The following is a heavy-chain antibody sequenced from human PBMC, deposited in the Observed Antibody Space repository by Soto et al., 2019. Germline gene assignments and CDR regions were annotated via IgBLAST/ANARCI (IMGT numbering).Heavy chain of an antibody. Sequence: QVQLVESGGGVVQPGKSLRLSCAASGFTFSRYALHWVRQAPGKGLQWVAVISYNGVNKYYADSVKGQFTISRDNSKNTLYLQIISLRTDDTAVYYCASPSAVAGRDGAFDFWGQGTVVSVSS. J-gene: IGHJ3*01. CDR2: ISYNGVNK. CDR1: GFTFSRYA. D-gene: IGHD6-19*01. V-gene: IGHV3-30-3*01. CDR3: ASPSAVAGRDGAFDF.